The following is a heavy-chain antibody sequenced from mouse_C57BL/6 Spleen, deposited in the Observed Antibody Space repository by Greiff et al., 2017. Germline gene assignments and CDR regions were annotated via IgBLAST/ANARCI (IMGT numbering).Heavy chain of an antibody. D-gene: IGHD1-1*01. CDR3: APHYCGSSYFDY. J-gene: IGHJ2*01. CDR2: IHPNSGST. CDR1: GYTFTSYW. V-gene: IGHV1-64*01. Sequence: QVQLQQPGAELVKPGASVKLSCKASGYTFTSYWMHWVKQRPGQGLEWIGMIHPNSGSTNYNEKFKSKATLTVDKSSSTAYMQLSSLTSEDSAVYYCAPHYCGSSYFDYWGQGTTLTVSS.